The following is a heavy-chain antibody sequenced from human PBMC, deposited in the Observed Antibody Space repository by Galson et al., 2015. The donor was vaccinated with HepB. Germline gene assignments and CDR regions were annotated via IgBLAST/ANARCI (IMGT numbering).Heavy chain of an antibody. D-gene: IGHD6-13*01. CDR2: IHGGNNR. CDR3: AQLGTGY. J-gene: IGHJ4*02. Sequence: SLRLSCAASGFSIRSHYMNWVRQAPGKGLEWVSVIHGGNNRYYADSAKGRFTISRDDSINTLFLQMNSLRVEDTAVYYCAQLGTGYWGQGTLVTVSS. CDR1: GFSIRSHY. V-gene: IGHV3-53*01.